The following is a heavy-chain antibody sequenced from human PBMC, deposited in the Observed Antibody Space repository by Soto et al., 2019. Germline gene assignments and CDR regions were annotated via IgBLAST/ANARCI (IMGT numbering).Heavy chain of an antibody. J-gene: IGHJ4*02. V-gene: IGHV1-18*01. CDR3: ARALAAAVDFDY. CDR2: ISAYNGNT. D-gene: IGHD6-25*01. CDR1: GYTFTSYG. Sequence: ASVKVSCKASGYTFTSYGISWVRQAPGQGLEWMGWISAYNGNTNYAQKLQGRVTMTTDTSTSTAYMELRSLRSDDTAVYYCARALAAAVDFDYWGQVSLVTFSS.